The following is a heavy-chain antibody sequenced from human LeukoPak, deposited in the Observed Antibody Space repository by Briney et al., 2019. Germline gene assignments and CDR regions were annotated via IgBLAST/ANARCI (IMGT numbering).Heavy chain of an antibody. Sequence: PGGSLRLSCAASGFTFSSYTMSWVRQAPGKGLEWVSAITGSGDNTYYADSVKGRFAISRDNSKNTLYLQMNSLRAEDTAVYYCAKVSDWGRPSYIDYWGQGTLVTVSS. CDR3: AKVSDWGRPSYIDY. CDR2: ITGSGDNT. V-gene: IGHV3-23*01. J-gene: IGHJ4*02. D-gene: IGHD7-27*01. CDR1: GFTFSSYT.